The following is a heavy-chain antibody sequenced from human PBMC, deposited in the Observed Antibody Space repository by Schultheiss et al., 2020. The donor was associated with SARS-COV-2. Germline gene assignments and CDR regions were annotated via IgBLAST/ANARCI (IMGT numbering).Heavy chain of an antibody. CDR2: IYFEGNT. V-gene: IGHV4-59*01. J-gene: IGHJ4*02. CDR1: GGSISPYY. Sequence: SETLSLTCAVSGGSISPYYWSWIRQPPGKGLEWIGYIYFEGNTVYNPSLKSRVTMSVDTSNNRFSLRLTSVTAADTAVYYCARANYFDYWGQGTLVTVSS. CDR3: ARANYFDY.